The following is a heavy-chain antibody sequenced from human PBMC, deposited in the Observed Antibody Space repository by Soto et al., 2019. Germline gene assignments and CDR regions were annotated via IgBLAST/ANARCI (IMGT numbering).Heavy chain of an antibody. J-gene: IGHJ6*02. CDR1: GFTFSSYA. D-gene: IGHD2-15*01. Sequence: QVQLVESGGGVVQPGRSLRLSCAASGFTFSSYAMHWVRQAPGKGLEWVAVISYDGSNKYYADSVKGRFTISRDNSKNTLYLQMNSLRAEDTAVYYCARDCSGGSCYGYGMDVWGQGTTVTVS. CDR2: ISYDGSNK. CDR3: ARDCSGGSCYGYGMDV. V-gene: IGHV3-30-3*01.